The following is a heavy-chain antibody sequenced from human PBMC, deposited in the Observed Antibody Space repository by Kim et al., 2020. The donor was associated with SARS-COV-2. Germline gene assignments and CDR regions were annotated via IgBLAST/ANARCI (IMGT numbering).Heavy chain of an antibody. V-gene: IGHV3-64D*09. D-gene: IGHD5-18*01. CDR3: VKGYSYGVVFDY. CDR1: GFTFSSYA. Sequence: GGSLRLSCSASGFTFSSYAMHWVRQAPVKGLEYVSAISSNGGSTYYADSVKGRFTIPRDNSKNTLYLQMSSLRAEDTAVYYCVKGYSYGVVFDYWGQGTLVTVSS. J-gene: IGHJ4*02. CDR2: ISSNGGST.